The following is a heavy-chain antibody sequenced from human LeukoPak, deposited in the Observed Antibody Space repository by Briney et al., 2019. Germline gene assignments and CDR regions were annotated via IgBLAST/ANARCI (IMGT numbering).Heavy chain of an antibody. V-gene: IGHV1-24*01. D-gene: IGHD5-18*01. CDR1: GYTLTELS. J-gene: IGHJ5*02. CDR3: ATGRGYSYGRPNWFDP. CDR2: FDPEDGET. Sequence: ASVKVSCNVSGYTLTELSMHWVRQAPGKGLEWMGGFDPEDGETIYAQKFQGRVTMTEDTSTDTAYMELSSLRSEDTAVYYCATGRGYSYGRPNWFDPWGQGTLVTVSS.